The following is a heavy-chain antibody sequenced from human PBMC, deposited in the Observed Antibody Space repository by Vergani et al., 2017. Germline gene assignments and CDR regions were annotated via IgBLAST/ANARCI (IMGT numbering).Heavy chain of an antibody. J-gene: IGHJ6*02. V-gene: IGHV3-15*07. CDR1: GFSFRNAW. Sequence: EVQLVESGGGIVKPGGSLRLSCVASGFSFRNAWMNWVRRTPGKGREWVGRIKSTFDRGTTDYAAAVKGRSTISRDDSKNTLFLQMNGLKTEDIGVYYCTTDPRYCGDGSCYWLRDHHYYGMDVWGQGTTVTVSS. D-gene: IGHD2-21*01. CDR2: IKSTFDRGTT. CDR3: TTDPRYCGDGSCYWLRDHHYYGMDV.